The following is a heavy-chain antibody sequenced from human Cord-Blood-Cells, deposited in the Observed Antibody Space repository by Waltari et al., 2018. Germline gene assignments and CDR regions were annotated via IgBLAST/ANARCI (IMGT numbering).Heavy chain of an antibody. V-gene: IGHV4-34*01. D-gene: IGHD3-22*01. CDR1: GGSFSGYY. CDR2: INHSGST. Sequence: QVQLQQWGAGLLKPSETLSLTCAVYGGSFSGYYWSWIRQPPGKGLEWIGEINHSGSTNYNPSLKSRVTISVDTSKNQFSLKLSSVTAADTAVYYCVRVVYDSSGSLDYWGQGTLVTVSS. CDR3: VRVVYDSSGSLDY. J-gene: IGHJ4*02.